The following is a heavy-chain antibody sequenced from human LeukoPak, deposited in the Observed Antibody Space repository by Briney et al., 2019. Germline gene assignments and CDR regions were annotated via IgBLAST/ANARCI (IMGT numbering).Heavy chain of an antibody. D-gene: IGHD6-13*01. CDR1: GGSISGYY. CDR2: IYHSGST. Sequence: SETLSLTCTVSGGSISGYYWNWIRQPPGKGLEWIGSIYHSGSTYYNPSLKSRVTISVDTSKNQFSLKLSSVTAADTAVYYCARATVAAAAPGGYWGQGTLVTVSS. J-gene: IGHJ4*02. CDR3: ARATVAAAAPGGY. V-gene: IGHV4-38-2*02.